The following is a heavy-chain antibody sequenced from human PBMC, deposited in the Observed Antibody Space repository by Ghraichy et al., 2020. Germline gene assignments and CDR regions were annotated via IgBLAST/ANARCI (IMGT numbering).Heavy chain of an antibody. CDR1: GGSISNYY. V-gene: IGHV4-59*08. Sequence: SETLSLTCTVSGGSISNYYWSWIRQPPGQGLEWIGYIYNSGSTNYNPSLKSRVTISVDTSKNQFSLKLTSVTAADTAVYYCARRRMTTHGHWFDSWGQGTLVIVSS. CDR3: ARRRMTTHGHWFDS. D-gene: IGHD4-17*01. CDR2: IYNSGST. J-gene: IGHJ5*01.